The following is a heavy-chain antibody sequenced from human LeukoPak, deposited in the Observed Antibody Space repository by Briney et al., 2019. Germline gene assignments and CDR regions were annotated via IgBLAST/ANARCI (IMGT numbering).Heavy chain of an antibody. J-gene: IGHJ4*02. CDR1: GFTFTTSA. V-gene: IGHV1-58*01. D-gene: IGHD6-19*01. CDR2: IVVYSGNT. CDR3: AAGSSGWYVDY. Sequence: GTSVKVSCKSSGFTFTTSAVQWVRQDRGQRLEWIGWIVVYSGNTNYAQKFQERVTITRDMYTGTAYMELSSLRSEDTAMYYCAAGSSGWYVDYWGQGTLVRVFS.